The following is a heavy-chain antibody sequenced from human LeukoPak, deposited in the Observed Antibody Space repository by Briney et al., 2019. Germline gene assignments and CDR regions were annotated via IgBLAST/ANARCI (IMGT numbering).Heavy chain of an antibody. Sequence: ASVKVSCKVSGYTLTELSMHWVRQAPGKGLEWMGGFDPEDGETIYAQKFQGRVTMTEDTSTDTAYMELSSLRSEDTAVYYCATVAGSSGYYSNWSDPWGQGTLVTVSS. CDR2: FDPEDGET. CDR1: GYTLTELS. CDR3: ATVAGSSGYYSNWSDP. V-gene: IGHV1-24*01. J-gene: IGHJ5*02. D-gene: IGHD3-22*01.